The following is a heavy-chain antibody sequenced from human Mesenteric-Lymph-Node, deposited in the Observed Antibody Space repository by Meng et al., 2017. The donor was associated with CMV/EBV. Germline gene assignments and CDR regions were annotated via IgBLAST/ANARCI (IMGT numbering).Heavy chain of an antibody. CDR3: ARDPDYAFWSAGDV. Sequence: ASVKVSCKASGYTFTSYDINWVRQATGQGLEWMGWMNPNSGNTGYAQKFQGRVTMTRNTSISTAYMELRSLRSDDTAVYYCARDPDYAFWSAGDVWGQGTTVTVSS. V-gene: IGHV1-8*01. D-gene: IGHD3-3*01. J-gene: IGHJ6*02. CDR1: GYTFTSYD. CDR2: MNPNSGNT.